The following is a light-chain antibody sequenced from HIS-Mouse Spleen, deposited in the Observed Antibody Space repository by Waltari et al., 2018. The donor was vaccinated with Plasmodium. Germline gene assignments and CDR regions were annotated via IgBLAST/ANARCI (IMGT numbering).Light chain of an antibody. V-gene: IGKV3-11*01. CDR2: DAS. Sequence: EIVLTQSPATLSLSPGERATLSCRARQSVSSYLAWYQQKPGQAPRLLSYDASNRATGIPARFSGSGSGTDFTLTISSLEPEDFAVYYCQQRSNWPRVLTFGGGTKVEIK. J-gene: IGKJ4*01. CDR1: QSVSSY. CDR3: QQRSNWPRVLT.